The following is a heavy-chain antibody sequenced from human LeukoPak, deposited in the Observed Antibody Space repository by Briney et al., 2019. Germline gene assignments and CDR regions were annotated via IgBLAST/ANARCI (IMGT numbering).Heavy chain of an antibody. V-gene: IGHV3-74*01. CDR3: ARGGYGAHMG. J-gene: IGHJ4*02. CDR2: INSDGSTT. CDR1: GFTFSSFW. D-gene: IGHD4-17*01. Sequence: PGGSLRLSCAASGFTFSSFWMHWVRQVPGKGLVWVSGINSDGSTTSYADSVKGRFTISRDDAKNTLYLQMNSLRAEDTALYYCARGGYGAHMGWGQGTLVTVSS.